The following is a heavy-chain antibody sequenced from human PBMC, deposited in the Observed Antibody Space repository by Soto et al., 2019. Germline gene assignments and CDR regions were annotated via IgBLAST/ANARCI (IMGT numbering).Heavy chain of an antibody. CDR2: IDPSDSYT. CDR1: GYSFTSYW. CDR3: ARLRYSYGYFDGMDV. V-gene: IGHV5-10-1*01. J-gene: IGHJ6*02. Sequence: LGESLKISCKGSGYSFTSYWISWVRQMPGKGLEWMGRIDPSDSYTNYSPSFQGHVTISADKSISTAYLQWSSLKASDTAMYYCARLRYSYGYFDGMDVWGQGTTVTVSS. D-gene: IGHD5-18*01.